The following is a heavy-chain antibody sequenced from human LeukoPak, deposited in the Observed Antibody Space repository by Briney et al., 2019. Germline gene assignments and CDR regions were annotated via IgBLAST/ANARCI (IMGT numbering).Heavy chain of an antibody. CDR2: IWSDATNQ. CDR1: GFTFSLIG. CDR3: AKDAQRGFDYSNSLEY. Sequence: GRSLRPSCEPSGFTFSLIGMHWVRQAPGKGLEWVAVIWSDATNQYYADSGKGPFTISRDNFKRTVSLEMNSLRAEDTAVYYRAKDAQRGFDYSNSLEYWGQGSLVIVSS. J-gene: IGHJ4*02. D-gene: IGHD4-11*01. V-gene: IGHV3-33*06.